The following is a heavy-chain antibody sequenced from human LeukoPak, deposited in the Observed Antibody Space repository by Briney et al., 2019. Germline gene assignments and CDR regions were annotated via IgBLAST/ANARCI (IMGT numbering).Heavy chain of an antibody. Sequence: QPGGSLRLSCAASGFSFSSYAVSWVRQAPGMGLEWVSAISGSGGSTNYADSVEGRFTISRDNSKNTVYLQMSSLRVEDTALYYCATPYCNLTSCFPYFFDYWGRGTLVTVSS. V-gene: IGHV3-23*01. CDR3: ATPYCNLTSCFPYFFDY. J-gene: IGHJ4*02. CDR2: ISGSGGST. D-gene: IGHD2-2*01. CDR1: GFSFSSYA.